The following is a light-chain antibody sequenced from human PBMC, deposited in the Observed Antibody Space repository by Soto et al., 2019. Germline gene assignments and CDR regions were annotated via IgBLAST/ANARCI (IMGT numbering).Light chain of an antibody. Sequence: EIVLTQSPATLSLSPGERATLSCRASQSVRTSLAWYQQKPDQAPRLLIYDSSNRAPGIPARFSGSGSGTDFTLTISRLEPEDFAVYYCQHRSDWQVTCGPGTKVDNK. CDR2: DSS. CDR3: QHRSDWQVT. CDR1: QSVRTS. V-gene: IGKV3-11*01. J-gene: IGKJ3*01.